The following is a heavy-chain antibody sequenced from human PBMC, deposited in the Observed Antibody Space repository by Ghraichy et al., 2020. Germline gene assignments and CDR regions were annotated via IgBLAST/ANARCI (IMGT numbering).Heavy chain of an antibody. CDR2: IYYNGDA. J-gene: IGHJ4*02. Sequence: SETLSLTCTVSGGSISTYYWSWIRQPPGKGLEWIGYIYYNGDAHYNPSLKSRVTISVDTSKNQFSLKLSSVTAADTAVYYCASGSYYYFDYWGQGTLVTVSS. D-gene: IGHD1-26*01. CDR1: GGSISTYY. CDR3: ASGSYYYFDY. V-gene: IGHV4-59*08.